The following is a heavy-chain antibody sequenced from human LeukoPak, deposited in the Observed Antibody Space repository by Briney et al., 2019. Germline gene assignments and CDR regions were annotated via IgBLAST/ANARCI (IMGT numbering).Heavy chain of an antibody. V-gene: IGHV1-8*01. Sequence: ASVKVSCKASGYTFTNYDIDWVRQATGQGLEWMGWMNPNSGNTAYAQKFQGRVTMTRDTSINTAYMELRSLRSDDTAVYYCARGRKSVYCSSTSCENKNDYWGQGTLVTVSS. CDR3: ARGRKSVYCSSTSCENKNDY. D-gene: IGHD2-2*01. J-gene: IGHJ4*02. CDR2: MNPNSGNT. CDR1: GYTFTNYD.